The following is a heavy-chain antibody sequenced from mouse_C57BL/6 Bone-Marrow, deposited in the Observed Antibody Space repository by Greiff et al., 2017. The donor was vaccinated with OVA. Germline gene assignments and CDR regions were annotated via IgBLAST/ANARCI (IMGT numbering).Heavy chain of an antibody. CDR2: INSDGGST. J-gene: IGHJ1*03. Sequence: EVKLMESGGGLVQPGKSLKLSCESNEYEFPSHDMSWVRKTPEKRLELVAAINSDGGSTYYPDTMERRFIISRDNTKKTLYLQMSSLRSEDTALYYCARHGNYYGSSYDWYFDVWGTGTTVTVSS. D-gene: IGHD1-1*01. V-gene: IGHV5-2*01. CDR1: EYEFPSHD. CDR3: ARHGNYYGSSYDWYFDV.